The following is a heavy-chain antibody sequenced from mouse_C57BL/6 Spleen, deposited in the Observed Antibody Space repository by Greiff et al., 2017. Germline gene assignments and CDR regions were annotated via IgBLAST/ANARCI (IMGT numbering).Heavy chain of an antibody. CDR3: ARSSNYYAMDY. D-gene: IGHD2-5*01. CDR1: GYTFTSYG. V-gene: IGHV1-81*01. Sequence: QVQLQQSGAELARPGASVKLSCTASGYTFTSYGISWVKQRTGQGLEWIGEIYPRSGNTYYNEKVNGKGTLTADKSSSTGDVELRSLTSEDSAVYCCARSSNYYAMDYWGQGTSVTVSS. J-gene: IGHJ4*01. CDR2: IYPRSGNT.